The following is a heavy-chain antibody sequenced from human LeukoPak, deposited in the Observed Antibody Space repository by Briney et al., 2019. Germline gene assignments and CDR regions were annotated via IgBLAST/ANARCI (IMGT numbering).Heavy chain of an antibody. CDR1: GFTFSSYA. J-gene: IGHJ4*02. CDR2: ISYDGSNK. Sequence: GRSLRLSCAASGFTFSSYAMHWVRQAPGKGLEWVAVISYDGSNKYYADSVKGRFTISRDYSKNTLYLQMNSLRAEDTAVYYCAPALGAYYFDYWGQGTLVTVSS. V-gene: IGHV3-30-3*01. CDR3: APALGAYYFDY. D-gene: IGHD2-2*01.